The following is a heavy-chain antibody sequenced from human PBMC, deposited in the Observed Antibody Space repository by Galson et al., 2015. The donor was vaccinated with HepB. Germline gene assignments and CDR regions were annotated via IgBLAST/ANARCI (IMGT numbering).Heavy chain of an antibody. J-gene: IGHJ6*02. CDR3: ARDEDSSGWSSYYYYGMDV. CDR2: IIPIFGTA. Sequence: SVKVSCKASGGTFSSYAISWVRQAPGQGLEWMGGIIPIFGTANYAQKFQGRVTITADESTSTAYMELSSLRSEDTAVYYCARDEDSSGWSSYYYYGMDVWGQGTTVTVSS. CDR1: GGTFSSYA. D-gene: IGHD6-19*01. V-gene: IGHV1-69*13.